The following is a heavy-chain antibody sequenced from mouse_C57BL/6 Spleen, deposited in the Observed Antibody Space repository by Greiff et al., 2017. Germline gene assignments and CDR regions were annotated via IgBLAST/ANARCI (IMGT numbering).Heavy chain of an antibody. Sequence: EVQLQQSGGGLVKPGGSLKLSCAASGFTFSDYGMHWVRQAPEKGLEWVAYISSGSSTIYYADTVKGRFTISRDNAKNTLFLQMTSLRSEDTAMYYCARSLAHFDYWGQGTTLTVSS. CDR3: ARSLAHFDY. CDR2: ISSGSSTI. CDR1: GFTFSDYG. D-gene: IGHD4-1*01. V-gene: IGHV5-17*01. J-gene: IGHJ2*01.